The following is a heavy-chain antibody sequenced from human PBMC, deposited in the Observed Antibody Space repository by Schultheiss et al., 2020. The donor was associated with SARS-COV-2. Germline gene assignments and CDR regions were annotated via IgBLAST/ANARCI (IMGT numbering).Heavy chain of an antibody. J-gene: IGHJ6*02. Sequence: SCTVSGGSISSGGYYWSWIRQHPGKGLEWIGYIYYSGSTYYNPSLKSRVTISVDTSKNQFSLKLSSVTAADTAVYYCARQGGQYSSSWINRDYYYGMDVWGQGTTVTVSS. CDR3: ARQGGQYSSSWINRDYYYGMDV. CDR1: GGSISSGGYY. D-gene: IGHD6-13*01. CDR2: IYYSGST. V-gene: IGHV4-31*02.